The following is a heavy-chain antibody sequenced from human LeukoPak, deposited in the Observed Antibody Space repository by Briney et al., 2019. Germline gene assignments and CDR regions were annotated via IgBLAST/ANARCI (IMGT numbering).Heavy chain of an antibody. CDR3: ARKGGSSSWYDY. CDR2: INSDGSST. Sequence: QPGGSLRLSCAASGFTFSSCWMHWVRQAPGKGLVWVSRINSDGSSTSYADSVKGRFTISRDNAKNTLYLQMNSLRAEDTAVYYCARKGGSSSWYDYWGQGTLVTVSS. D-gene: IGHD6-13*01. CDR1: GFTFSSCW. J-gene: IGHJ4*02. V-gene: IGHV3-74*01.